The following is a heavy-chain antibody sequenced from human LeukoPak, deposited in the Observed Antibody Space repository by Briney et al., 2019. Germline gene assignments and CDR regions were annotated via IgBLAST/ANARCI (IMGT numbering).Heavy chain of an antibody. CDR3: AGARHGDYRWDY. CDR1: GYSFTNYW. J-gene: IGHJ4*02. V-gene: IGHV5-51*01. CDR2: IHSADSNT. Sequence: GESLQNSCQDSGYSFTNYWIGWVRQMPGKGLEWMGIIHSADSNTKYSPSFQGQVTISADKSISTAYLQWSGLKASDTAMYYCAGARHGDYRWDYWGQGTLVTVSS. D-gene: IGHD4-17*01.